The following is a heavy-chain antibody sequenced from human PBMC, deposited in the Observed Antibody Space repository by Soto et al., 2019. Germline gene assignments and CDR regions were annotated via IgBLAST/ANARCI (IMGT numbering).Heavy chain of an antibody. CDR3: ARHVLRYFDY. D-gene: IGHD3-9*01. CDR2: INHSGST. CDR1: GGSFSGYY. J-gene: IGHJ4*02. Sequence: SETLSLTCAVYGGSFSGYYWSWIRQPPGKGLEWTGEINHSGSTNYNPSLKSRVTISVDTSKNQFSLKLSSVTAADTAVYYCARHVLRYFDYWGQGTLVTVSS. V-gene: IGHV4-34*01.